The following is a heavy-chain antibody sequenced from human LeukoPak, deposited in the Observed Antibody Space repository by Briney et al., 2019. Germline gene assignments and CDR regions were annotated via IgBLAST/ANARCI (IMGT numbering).Heavy chain of an antibody. D-gene: IGHD1-26*01. CDR2: ISGSGGST. CDR3: AKDPIFSGSYGVFDY. V-gene: IGHV3-23*01. Sequence: GGSLRLSCAASGFTFNNYAMSWVRQAPGKGLEWVSAISGSGGSTYYADSVKGRFTISRDNSKNTLYLQMNSLRAGDTAVYYCAKDPIFSGSYGVFDYWGLGTLVTVSS. CDR1: GFTFNNYA. J-gene: IGHJ4*02.